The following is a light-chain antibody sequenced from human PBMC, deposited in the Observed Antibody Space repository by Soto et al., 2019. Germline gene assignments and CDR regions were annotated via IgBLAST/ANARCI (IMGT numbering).Light chain of an antibody. V-gene: IGLV2-23*03. Sequence: QSVLTQPASVSGSPGQSITISCTGTSSDVGTYNLVSWYQQRPGKAPKLIISEGTRRPSGVFDRFSGSKSGNTASLAISGLQADDEADYYCTSHAGTINFPYIFGTGTKVTVL. CDR2: EGT. CDR3: TSHAGTINFPYI. J-gene: IGLJ1*01. CDR1: SSDVGTYNL.